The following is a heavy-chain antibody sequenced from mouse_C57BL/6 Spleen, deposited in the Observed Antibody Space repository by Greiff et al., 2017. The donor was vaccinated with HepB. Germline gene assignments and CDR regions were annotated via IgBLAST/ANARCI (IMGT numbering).Heavy chain of an antibody. J-gene: IGHJ3*01. CDR2: IHPSDSDT. CDR3: AITYGSRNGPFFAY. D-gene: IGHD1-2*01. CDR1: GYTFTSYW. V-gene: IGHV1-74*01. Sequence: QVQLKQPGAELVKPGASVKVSCKASGYTFTSYWMHWVKQRPGQGLEWIGRIHPSDSDTNYNQKFKGKATLTVDKSSSTAYMQLSSLTSEDSAVYYCAITYGSRNGPFFAYWGQGTLVTVSA.